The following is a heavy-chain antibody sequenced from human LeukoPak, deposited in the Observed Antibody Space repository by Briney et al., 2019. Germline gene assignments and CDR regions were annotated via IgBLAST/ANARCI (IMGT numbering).Heavy chain of an antibody. J-gene: IGHJ4*02. CDR1: GFTFSDHY. Sequence: GGSLRLSCAASGFTFSDHYMDWVRQAPGKGLEWVANIKQDGSEKNYVASVKGRFTISRDNAKNSLYLQMNSLRAEDTALYYCARGRWAPFDCWGQGTLVTVSS. CDR3: ARGRWAPFDC. CDR2: IKQDGSEK. D-gene: IGHD6-13*01. V-gene: IGHV3-7*01.